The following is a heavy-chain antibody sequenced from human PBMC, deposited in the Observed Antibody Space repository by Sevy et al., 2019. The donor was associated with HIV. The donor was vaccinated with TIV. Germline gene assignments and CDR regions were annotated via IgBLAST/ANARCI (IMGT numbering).Heavy chain of an antibody. Sequence: GSLRLSCAASGFTFSSYGMHWVRQAPGKGLEWVAVIWYDGSNKYYADSVKGRFTISRDNSKNTLYLQMNSLRAEDTAVYYCARCRYDSSGYYFDYWGQGTLVTVSS. CDR1: GFTFSSYG. CDR3: ARCRYDSSGYYFDY. D-gene: IGHD3-22*01. V-gene: IGHV3-33*01. CDR2: IWYDGSNK. J-gene: IGHJ4*02.